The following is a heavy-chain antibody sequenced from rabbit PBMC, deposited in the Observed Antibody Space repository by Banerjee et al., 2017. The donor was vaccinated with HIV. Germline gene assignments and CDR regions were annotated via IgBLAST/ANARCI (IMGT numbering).Heavy chain of an antibody. J-gene: IGHJ4*01. CDR1: GFVFSSYG. D-gene: IGHD6-1*01. V-gene: IGHV1S47*01. Sequence: QEQLVESGGGLVQPGGSLKLSCKASGFVFSSYGVSWVRQAPGKGLEWIGYIDAVFGSTFCASWVNGRLSISSHNAQNTLYLQLNSLTAADTATYFCARDPADPGSDNAYGSLWGPGTLVTVS. CDR3: ARDPADPGSDNAYGSL. CDR2: IDAVFGST.